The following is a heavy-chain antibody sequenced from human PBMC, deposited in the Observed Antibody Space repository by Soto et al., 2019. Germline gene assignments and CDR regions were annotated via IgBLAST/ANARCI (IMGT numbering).Heavy chain of an antibody. V-gene: IGHV3-48*02. CDR1: GFTFSSYS. CDR3: ARDPEGYWSSTSCYYFDY. CDR2: ISSSSSTI. J-gene: IGHJ4*02. Sequence: ESGGGLVQPGGSLRLSCAASGFTFSSYSMNWGRQAPGKGLEWVSYISSSSSTIYYADSVKGRFTISRDNAKNSLYLQMNSLRDEDTAVYYCARDPEGYWSSTSCYYFDYWGQGTMVTVSS. D-gene: IGHD2-2*01.